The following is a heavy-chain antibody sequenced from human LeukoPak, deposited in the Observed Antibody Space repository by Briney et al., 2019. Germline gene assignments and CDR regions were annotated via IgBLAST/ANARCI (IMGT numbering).Heavy chain of an antibody. Sequence: ASVKVSCKASGYTFTSYYMHWVRQAPGQGLEWMGIVNPSGGSTSYAQKFQGRVTMTRDTSTSTVYMELSSLRSEDTAVYYCARAPSHYDILTPPGYWGQGTLVTVSS. CDR2: VNPSGGST. J-gene: IGHJ4*02. V-gene: IGHV1-46*01. CDR1: GYTFTSYY. CDR3: ARAPSHYDILTPPGY. D-gene: IGHD3-9*01.